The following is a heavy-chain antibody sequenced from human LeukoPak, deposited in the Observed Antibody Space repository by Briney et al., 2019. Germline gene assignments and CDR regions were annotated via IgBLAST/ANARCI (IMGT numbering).Heavy chain of an antibody. V-gene: IGHV4-30-2*01. CDR2: IYHSGST. CDR1: GGSISSGGYS. J-gene: IGHJ1*01. CDR3: AGDDGGNSKYFHS. D-gene: IGHD4-23*01. Sequence: SETLSLTCAVSGGSISSGGYSWSWIRQPPGKGLEWIGYIYHSGSTYYNPSLKSRATMSVDTSKDQFSLKLSSVTAADTALYYCAGDDGGNSKYFHSWGQGTLVTVSS.